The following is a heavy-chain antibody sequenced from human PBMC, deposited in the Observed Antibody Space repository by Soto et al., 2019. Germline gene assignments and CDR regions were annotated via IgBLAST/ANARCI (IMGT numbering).Heavy chain of an antibody. CDR1: GGSFSGYY. Sequence: QVQLQQWGAGLLKPSETLSLTCAVYGGSFSGYYWSWIRQPPGKGLEWSGEINHSGSTNYNPSLKSRVTISVDTSKNQFSLKLSSVTAADTAVYYCARGGRTVTTDYYYYMDVWGKGTTVTVSS. CDR3: ARGGRTVTTDYYYYMDV. V-gene: IGHV4-34*01. J-gene: IGHJ6*03. CDR2: INHSGST. D-gene: IGHD4-17*01.